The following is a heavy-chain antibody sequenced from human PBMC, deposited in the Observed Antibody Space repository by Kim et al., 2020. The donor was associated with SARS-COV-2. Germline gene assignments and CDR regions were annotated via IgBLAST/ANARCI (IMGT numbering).Heavy chain of an antibody. CDR3: ANSMTTISYFDY. V-gene: IGHV3-33*06. Sequence: GGSLRLSCAASGFTFSSYAMHWVRQAPGKGLEWVAVIWYDGSNKYYADSVKGRFTISRDNSKNTLYLQMNSLRAEDTAVYYCANSMTTISYFDYWGQGTLVTVSS. CDR2: IWYDGSNK. CDR1: GFTFSSYA. J-gene: IGHJ4*02. D-gene: IGHD3-9*01.